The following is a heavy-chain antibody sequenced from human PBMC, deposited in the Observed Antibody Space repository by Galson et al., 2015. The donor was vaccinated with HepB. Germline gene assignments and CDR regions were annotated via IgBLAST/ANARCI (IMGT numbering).Heavy chain of an antibody. V-gene: IGHV3-74*01. Sequence: SLRLSCAASGFTFSNYWVHWVRHVPGKGLVWVPRIDNDGSYVNYGDSGQGRFTISRDNAKNTVNLQMNSLRAEDTAVYYCAREFVAVPGRNSDAFDMWGRGTMVTVSS. J-gene: IGHJ3*02. CDR2: IDNDGSYV. D-gene: IGHD6-19*01. CDR3: AREFVAVPGRNSDAFDM. CDR1: GFTFSNYW.